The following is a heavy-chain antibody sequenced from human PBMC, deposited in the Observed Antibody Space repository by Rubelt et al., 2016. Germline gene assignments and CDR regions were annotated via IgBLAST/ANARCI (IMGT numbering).Heavy chain of an antibody. Sequence: QVQLQQWGAGLLKPSETLSLTCAVYGGSFSGYYWSWIRQPPGKGLEWIGEINHSGSTNYNPSLKSRVTISVDTSKNQVSLKLTSVIAADTAVYYCARRSCSSTSCYSAWFDPWGQGTLVTVSS. CDR2: INHSGST. CDR1: GGSFSGYY. J-gene: IGHJ5*02. CDR3: ARRSCSSTSCYSAWFDP. V-gene: IGHV4-34*01. D-gene: IGHD2-2*01.